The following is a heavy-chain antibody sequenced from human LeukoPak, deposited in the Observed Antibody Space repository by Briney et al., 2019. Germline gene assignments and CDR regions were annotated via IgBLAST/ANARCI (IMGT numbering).Heavy chain of an antibody. CDR3: ARGPYFDY. CDR2: INHSGST. Sequence: SETLSLTCAVYGGSFSGYYWSWIRQPPGKGLEWIGEINHSGSTNYNPSLKSRVTISVDTSKNQFSLKLSSVTAADTAVYYCARGPYFDYWGQGTQVTVSS. V-gene: IGHV4-34*01. CDR1: GGSFSGYY. J-gene: IGHJ4*02.